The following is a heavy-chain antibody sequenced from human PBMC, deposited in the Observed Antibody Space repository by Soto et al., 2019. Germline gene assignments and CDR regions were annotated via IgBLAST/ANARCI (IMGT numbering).Heavy chain of an antibody. V-gene: IGHV3-23*01. CDR1: GFTFSSYA. J-gene: IGHJ4*02. CDR2: ISGSGGST. Sequence: GGSLRLSCAASGFTFSSYAMSWVRQAPGKGLEWVSAISGSGGSTYYADSVKGRFTISRDNSKNTLYLQMNSLRAEDTAVYYCAKDLNPDDFWSATGAYFDYWGQGTLVTVSS. CDR3: AKDLNPDDFWSATGAYFDY. D-gene: IGHD3-3*01.